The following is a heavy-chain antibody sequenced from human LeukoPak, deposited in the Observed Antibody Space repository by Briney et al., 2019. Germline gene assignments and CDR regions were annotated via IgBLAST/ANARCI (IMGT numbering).Heavy chain of an antibody. CDR3: AREQHYSSGLDY. Sequence: TGGSLRLSCAASGFTFSSYEMNWVRQAPGKGLEWVSYISSSGSTIYYADSVKGRFTISRDNAKNSLYLQMNSLRAEDTAVYYCAREQHYSSGLDYWGQGTLVTVSS. CDR2: ISSSGSTI. D-gene: IGHD6-19*01. J-gene: IGHJ4*02. V-gene: IGHV3-48*03. CDR1: GFTFSSYE.